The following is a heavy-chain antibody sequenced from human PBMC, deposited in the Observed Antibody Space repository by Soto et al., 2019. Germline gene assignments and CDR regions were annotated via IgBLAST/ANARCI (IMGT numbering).Heavy chain of an antibody. CDR1: GFTFTSYA. CDR2: MSYDGSRT. CDR3: ARDRPYSDPNWFDP. Sequence: PGGSLRLSCAASGFTFTSYAMHWVRQAPGKGLEWVAVMSYDGSRTDYADAVKGRFTVSRDTSKSTLNLQMNNLRPNDSAIHYCARDRPYSDPNWFDPWGQGTLVTVSS. D-gene: IGHD4-17*01. J-gene: IGHJ5*02. V-gene: IGHV3-30-3*01.